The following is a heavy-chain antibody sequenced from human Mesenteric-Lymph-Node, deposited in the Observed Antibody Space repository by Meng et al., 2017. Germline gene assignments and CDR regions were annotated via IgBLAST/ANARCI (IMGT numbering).Heavy chain of an antibody. Sequence: VQVVESGRGLVKPGGSLRLSCAASGFTFSSHNINGVRQAPGKGLEWVSSISSTNVYIYYADSVKGRFTISRDNAKNSLYLQMNSLRADDTAVYYCARRIAVGYYFDSWGQGTLVTVSS. CDR1: GFTFSSHN. CDR2: ISSTNVYI. CDR3: ARRIAVGYYFDS. V-gene: IGHV3-21*01. J-gene: IGHJ4*02. D-gene: IGHD6-19*01.